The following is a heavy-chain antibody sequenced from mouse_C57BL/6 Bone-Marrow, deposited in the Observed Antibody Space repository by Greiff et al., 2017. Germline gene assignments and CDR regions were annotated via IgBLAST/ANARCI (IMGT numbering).Heavy chain of an antibody. CDR2: IHPNSGST. J-gene: IGHJ4*01. V-gene: IGHV1-64*01. CDR3: AREGNYDYDDAMDY. D-gene: IGHD2-4*01. CDR1: GYTFTSYW. Sequence: VQLQQSGPELVKPGASVKLSCKASGYTFTSYWMHWVKQRPGQGLEWIGMIHPNSGSTNYNEKFKSKATLTVDKSSSTAYMQLSSLTSEDSAVYYCAREGNYDYDDAMDYWGQGTSVTVSS.